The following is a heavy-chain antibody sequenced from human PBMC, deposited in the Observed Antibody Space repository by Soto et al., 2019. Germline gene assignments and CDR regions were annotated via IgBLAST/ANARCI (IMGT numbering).Heavy chain of an antibody. CDR3: ARASSSSAAADY. D-gene: IGHD6-6*01. CDR1: GESISSGGYY. J-gene: IGHJ4*02. CDR2: IYDTESA. V-gene: IGHV4-31*03. Sequence: QVQLQESGPGLVKHSQTLSLTCSVSGESISSGGYYWSWIRHLPGKGLEWIGYIYDTESAYYNPSLNGRVSISMATSENHFAMRLTYVTAADSAVYYCARASSSSAAADYWGQGLQVTVSS.